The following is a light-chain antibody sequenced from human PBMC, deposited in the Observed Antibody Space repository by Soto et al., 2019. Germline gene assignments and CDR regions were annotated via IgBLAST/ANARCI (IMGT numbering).Light chain of an antibody. CDR1: QSVSNNY. Sequence: EVVLTQSPGTLSLSPGERATLSCRASQSVSNNYLAWYQQKPGQAPRLLIYGASSRATGIPDRFSGSGSGTDFTLTIIRLEPEDLAVYYCQQYGSSPRTFGQGTKLEI. V-gene: IGKV3-20*01. CDR2: GAS. CDR3: QQYGSSPRT. J-gene: IGKJ2*01.